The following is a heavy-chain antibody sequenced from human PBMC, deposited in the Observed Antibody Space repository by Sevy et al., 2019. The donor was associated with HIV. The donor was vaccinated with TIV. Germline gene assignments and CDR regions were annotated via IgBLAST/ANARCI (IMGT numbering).Heavy chain of an antibody. CDR2: IYYSGST. CDR3: AREGSGSYTVDY. CDR1: GGSISSGDYY. D-gene: IGHD1-26*01. J-gene: IGHJ4*02. V-gene: IGHV4-30-4*01. Sequence: SETLSLTCTVSGGSISSGDYYWSWIRQPPGKGLEWIGYIYYSGSTYYNPSLKSRVTISVDTSKNQFSLKLSSVTAADTAVYYCAREGSGSYTVDYWGQGTLVTVSS.